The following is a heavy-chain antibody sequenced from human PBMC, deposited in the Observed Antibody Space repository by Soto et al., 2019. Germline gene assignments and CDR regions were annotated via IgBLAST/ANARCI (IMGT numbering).Heavy chain of an antibody. V-gene: IGHV1-8*01. CDR3: ATLWFGELLVSDYYYYGMDV. CDR1: GYTFTSYD. J-gene: IGHJ6*02. D-gene: IGHD3-10*01. CDR2: MNPNSGNT. Sequence: ASVKVSCKASGYTFTSYDINWVRQATGQGLEWMGWMNPNSGNTGYAQKFQGRVTMTRNTSISTAYMELSSLRPEDTAVYYCATLWFGELLVSDYYYYGMDVWGQGTTVTVSS.